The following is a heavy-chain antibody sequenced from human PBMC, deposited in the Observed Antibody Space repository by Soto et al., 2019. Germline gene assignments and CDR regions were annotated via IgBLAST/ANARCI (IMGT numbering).Heavy chain of an antibody. CDR1: GYTFTSYG. CDR3: ARGIKYGDYTRWFDP. J-gene: IGHJ5*02. V-gene: IGHV1-18*01. CDR2: ISAYNGNT. D-gene: IGHD4-17*01. Sequence: ASVKVSCKASGYTFTSYGISWVRQAPGQGLEWMGWISAYNGNTNYAKKFQGRVTMTRDTSMSTAYMELSSLRSDDTAVYYCARGIKYGDYTRWFDPWGPGTLVTVSS.